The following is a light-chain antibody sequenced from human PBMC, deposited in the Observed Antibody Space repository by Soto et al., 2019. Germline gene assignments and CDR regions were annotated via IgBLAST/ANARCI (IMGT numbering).Light chain of an antibody. Sequence: EIVLTQSPGTLSLSPGERATLSCRASQSISSTYLAWYQQRPGQAPRLLIYGASGRATDIPDRFSGSGPGTDFTLTISTLEPEDFAVFYCQQYGSSPWTFGQGTKVDIK. CDR2: GAS. CDR1: QSISSTY. CDR3: QQYGSSPWT. J-gene: IGKJ1*01. V-gene: IGKV3-20*01.